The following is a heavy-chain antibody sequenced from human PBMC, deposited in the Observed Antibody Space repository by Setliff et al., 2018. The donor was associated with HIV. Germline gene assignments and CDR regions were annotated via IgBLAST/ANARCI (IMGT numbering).Heavy chain of an antibody. D-gene: IGHD2-21*01. CDR3: ATSTLGWSDDAFDI. CDR1: GYTFSSYD. Sequence: KVSCKASGYTFSSYDINWVRQATGQGLEWMGWMNPNSGNTGYAQKFQGRVTMTRNTAISTAYMELRRLKSEDTAVYYCATSTLGWSDDAFDIWGQGTMVTVSS. CDR2: MNPNSGNT. J-gene: IGHJ3*02. V-gene: IGHV1-8*02.